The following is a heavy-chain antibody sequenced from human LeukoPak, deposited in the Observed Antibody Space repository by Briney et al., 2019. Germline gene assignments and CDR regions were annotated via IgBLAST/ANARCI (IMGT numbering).Heavy chain of an antibody. CDR3: ARVSSYGNNWFDP. Sequence: PGGSLRLSCAASGFTFSSYAMHWVRQAPGTGLEWVAVISYDGSNKYYADSVKGRFTISRDNSKNTLYLQMNSLRAEDTAVYYCARVSSYGNNWFDPWGQGTLVTVSS. CDR1: GFTFSSYA. J-gene: IGHJ5*02. D-gene: IGHD5-18*01. CDR2: ISYDGSNK. V-gene: IGHV3-30-3*01.